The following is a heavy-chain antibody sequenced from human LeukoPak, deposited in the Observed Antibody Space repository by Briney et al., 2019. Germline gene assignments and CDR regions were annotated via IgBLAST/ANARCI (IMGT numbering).Heavy chain of an antibody. J-gene: IGHJ4*02. CDR3: AREVPYYYGSGSYYV. Sequence: SETLSLTCTVSGGSISSYYWSWIRQPPGRGLEWIGYIYYSGSTNYNPSLKSRVTISVDTSKNQFSLKLSSVTAADTAVYYCAREVPYYYGSGSYYVWGQGTLVTVSS. CDR2: IYYSGST. CDR1: GGSISSYY. D-gene: IGHD3-10*01. V-gene: IGHV4-59*01.